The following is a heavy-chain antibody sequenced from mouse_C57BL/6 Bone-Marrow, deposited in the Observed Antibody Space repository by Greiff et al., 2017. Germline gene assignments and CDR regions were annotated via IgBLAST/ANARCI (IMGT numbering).Heavy chain of an antibody. CDR1: GYTFTSYG. J-gene: IGHJ1*03. D-gene: IGHD2-4*01. CDR2: IYPRSGNT. CDR3: ARSIYYDYDGDWYFDV. Sequence: VQLQQSGAELARPGASVKLSCKASGYTFTSYGISWVKQRTGQGLEWIGEIYPRSGNTYYNEKFKGKATLTADKSSSTAYMGLRSLTSEDSAVYVCARSIYYDYDGDWYFDVWGTGTTVTVSA. V-gene: IGHV1-81*01.